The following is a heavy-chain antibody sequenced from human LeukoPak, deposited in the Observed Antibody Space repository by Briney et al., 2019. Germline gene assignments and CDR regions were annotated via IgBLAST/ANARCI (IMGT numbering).Heavy chain of an antibody. CDR2: INHSGST. CDR3: ARRGRVAAAGFDY. CDR1: GGSFSGYY. D-gene: IGHD6-13*01. J-gene: IGHJ4*02. Sequence: SETLSLTCAVYGGSFSGYYWSWIRQPPGKGLEWIGEINHSGSTNYNPSLKSRVTISVDTSKNQFSLKLSSVTAADTAVYYCARRGRVAAAGFDYWDQGTLVTVSS. V-gene: IGHV4-34*01.